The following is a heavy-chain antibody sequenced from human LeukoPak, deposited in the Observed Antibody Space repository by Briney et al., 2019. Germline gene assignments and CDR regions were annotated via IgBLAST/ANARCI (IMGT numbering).Heavy chain of an antibody. CDR2: ISSSSSYI. J-gene: IGHJ4*02. CDR3: ASGYSYGLAAPDY. CDR1: GFTFSSYS. V-gene: IGHV3-21*01. D-gene: IGHD5-18*01. Sequence: GGSLRLSCAASGFTFSSYSMNWVRQAPGKGLEWVSSISSSSSYIYYADSVKGRFTISRDNAKNSLYLQMNSLRAEDTAVYYCASGYSYGLAAPDYWGQGTLVTVSS.